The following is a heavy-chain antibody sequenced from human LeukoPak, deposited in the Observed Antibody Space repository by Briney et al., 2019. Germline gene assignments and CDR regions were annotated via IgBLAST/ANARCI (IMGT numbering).Heavy chain of an antibody. Sequence: TGGSLRLSCAASGFTFSSYEMNWVRQAPGKGLEWVSYISSSGSTIYYADSVQGRFTISRDNTKDTLYLQMNSLRADDTSLYFCAKDLRGARDFWGQGTLVTVSS. D-gene: IGHD1-26*01. CDR1: GFTFSSYE. V-gene: IGHV3-48*03. CDR2: ISSSGSTI. CDR3: AKDLRGARDF. J-gene: IGHJ4*02.